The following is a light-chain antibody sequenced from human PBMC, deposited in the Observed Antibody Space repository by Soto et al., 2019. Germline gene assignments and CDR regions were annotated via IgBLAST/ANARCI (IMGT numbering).Light chain of an antibody. CDR3: SSYAGSSDWR. CDR2: EVN. V-gene: IGLV2-8*01. Sequence: QSALTQPPSASGSPGQSVTISCTGASSDVGGYNYVSWYQQHPGKAPKLIIYEVNKWPSGVPHRFSGSKSGNTASLTVSGLQAEDEADYHCSSYAGSSDWRFGGGTKVTVL. J-gene: IGLJ3*02. CDR1: SSDVGGYNY.